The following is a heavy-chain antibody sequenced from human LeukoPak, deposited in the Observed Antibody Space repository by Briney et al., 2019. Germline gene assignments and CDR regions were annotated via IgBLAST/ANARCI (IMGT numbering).Heavy chain of an antibody. D-gene: IGHD4-11*01. CDR3: VKRVDYSEKYYFDS. CDR2: ISGDVRST. J-gene: IGHJ4*02. CDR1: GFTSSSYA. Sequence: TGGSLRLSCAASGFTSSSYAMSWVRQAPGKGLEWVSAISGDVRSTFYADSVKGRFTISRDNSKNTLSLQMNSLRADDTAIYYCVKRVDYSEKYYFDSWGRGTLVTVSS. V-gene: IGHV3-23*01.